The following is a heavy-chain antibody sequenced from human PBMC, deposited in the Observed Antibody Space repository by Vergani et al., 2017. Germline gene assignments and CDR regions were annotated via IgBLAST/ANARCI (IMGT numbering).Heavy chain of an antibody. D-gene: IGHD3-22*01. CDR3: ARWGNDDSESSGESFDL. J-gene: IGHJ2*01. CDR1: GFTFSDHY. Sequence: QVQLVESGGGLVKPEGSLRLSCAASGFTFSDHYMTWVRQAPGKGLEWISYISDSGRTIYYAESVKGRFTISRDNAKNFLYLQMNSLRAEDTAIYYCARWGNDDSESSGESFDLWGRGTLVTVSA. CDR2: ISDSGRTI. V-gene: IGHV3-11*01.